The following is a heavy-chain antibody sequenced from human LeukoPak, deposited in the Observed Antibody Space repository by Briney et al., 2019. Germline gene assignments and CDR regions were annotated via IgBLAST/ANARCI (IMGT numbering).Heavy chain of an antibody. V-gene: IGHV4-59*02. CDR3: ARGSTDVYWYLDV. CDR2: VHDTGST. CDR1: GSSVSTFY. D-gene: IGHD6-13*01. Sequence: SETLSLTCIVSGSSVSTFYWSWLRQSPWTGLEWIGFVHDTGSTAYNPSLQSRVTISLETSKNQLSLMLTSVTAADTAMYYCARGSTDVYWYLDVWGRGTLVTVSS. J-gene: IGHJ2*01.